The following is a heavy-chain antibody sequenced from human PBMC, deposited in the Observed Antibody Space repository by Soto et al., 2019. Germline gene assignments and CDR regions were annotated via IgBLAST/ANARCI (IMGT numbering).Heavy chain of an antibody. CDR3: ARDVAVAGKTLDY. V-gene: IGHV1-8*01. CDR1: GYTFTSYD. J-gene: IGHJ4*02. Sequence: ASVKVSCKASGYTFTSYDINWVRQATGQGLEWMGWMNPNSGNTGYAQKFQGRVTMTRNTSISTAYMELSSLRSEDTAVYYCARDVAVAGKTLDYGGKGTLVTVSS. CDR2: MNPNSGNT. D-gene: IGHD6-19*01.